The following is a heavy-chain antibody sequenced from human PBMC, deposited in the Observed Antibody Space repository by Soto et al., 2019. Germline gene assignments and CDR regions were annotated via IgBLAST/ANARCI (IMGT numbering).Heavy chain of an antibody. J-gene: IGHJ5*02. CDR3: ARDSAPRGYSGYDSCWFYP. D-gene: IGHD5-12*01. V-gene: IGHV6-1*01. Sequence: QVQLQQSGPGLVKPSQTLSLTCAISGDSVSSNSAAWNWIRQSPSRGLEWLGRTYYRSKWYNDYAVSVKSRISINPDTSKNQFSLQLNSVTPEDTAVYYCARDSAPRGYSGYDSCWFYPWGQGTLVTVSS. CDR1: GDSVSSNSAA. CDR2: TYYRSKWYN.